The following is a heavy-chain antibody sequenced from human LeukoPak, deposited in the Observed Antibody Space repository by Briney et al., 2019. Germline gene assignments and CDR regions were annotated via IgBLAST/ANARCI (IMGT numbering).Heavy chain of an antibody. CDR1: GGSFSGYY. Sequence: SETLSLTCAVYGGSFSGYYWSWIRQPPGKGLEWIGEINHSGSTNYNPSLKSRVTISVDTSKNQFSLKLSSVTAADTAVYYCAKDIVATITDNRFDPWGQGTLVTVSS. V-gene: IGHV4-34*01. CDR3: AKDIVATITDNRFDP. D-gene: IGHD5-12*01. CDR2: INHSGST. J-gene: IGHJ5*02.